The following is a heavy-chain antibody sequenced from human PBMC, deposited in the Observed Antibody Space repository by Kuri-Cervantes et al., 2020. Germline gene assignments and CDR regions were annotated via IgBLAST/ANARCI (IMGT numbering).Heavy chain of an antibody. D-gene: IGHD2-21*02. J-gene: IGHJ4*02. CDR1: GYTFTSYY. V-gene: IGHV1-8*02. CDR3: ARSEVCGGDCYLDY. Sequence: ASVKVSCKASGYTFTSYYMHWVRQAPGQGLEWMGWMNPNSGNTGYAQKFQGRVTMTRNTSISTAYMELSSLRSEDTAVYYCARSEVCGGDCYLDYWGQGTLVTVSS. CDR2: MNPNSGNT.